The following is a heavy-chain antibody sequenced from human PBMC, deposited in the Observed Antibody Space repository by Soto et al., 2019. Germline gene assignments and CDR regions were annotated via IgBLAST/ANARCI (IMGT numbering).Heavy chain of an antibody. J-gene: IGHJ4*02. Sequence: EVQLVGSGGGLVQPGGSLRLSCAASGFTFSSYSMTWVRQAPGKGLEWVSYIGKSSSPIFYADSVRGRFFISRDNAKNSLYLQMNSLRDVDTAVYYCARDSGRGGADDYWGQGTLVTVSS. D-gene: IGHD1-26*01. CDR1: GFTFSSYS. CDR2: IGKSSSPI. V-gene: IGHV3-48*02. CDR3: ARDSGRGGADDY.